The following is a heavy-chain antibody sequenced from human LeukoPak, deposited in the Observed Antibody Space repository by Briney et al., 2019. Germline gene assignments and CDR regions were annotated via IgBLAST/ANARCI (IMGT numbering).Heavy chain of an antibody. D-gene: IGHD6-19*01. J-gene: IGHJ4*02. V-gene: IGHV3-9*03. CDR3: AKSAGGSGWYAYYFDY. Sequence: PGRSLRLSCAASGFTFDDYAMHWVRQAPGKGVEWVSGISWNSGSIGYADSVKGRFTISRDNAKNSLYLQMNSLRAEDMALYYCAKSAGGSGWYAYYFDYWGQGTLVTVSS. CDR2: ISWNSGSI. CDR1: GFTFDDYA.